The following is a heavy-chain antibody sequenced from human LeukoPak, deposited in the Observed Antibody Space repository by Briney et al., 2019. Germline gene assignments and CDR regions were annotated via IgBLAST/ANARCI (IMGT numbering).Heavy chain of an antibody. CDR1: GFTFSNYG. Sequence: PGGSLRLSCAASGFTFSNYGMHWVRQAPGKGLEWVAVISYDGSNKYYADSVKGRFTISRDNSKNTLYLQMNSLRAEDTAVYYCAKDPSEGFFFDYWGQGTLVTVSS. CDR2: ISYDGSNK. V-gene: IGHV3-30*18. CDR3: AKDPSEGFFFDY. D-gene: IGHD3-10*01. J-gene: IGHJ4*02.